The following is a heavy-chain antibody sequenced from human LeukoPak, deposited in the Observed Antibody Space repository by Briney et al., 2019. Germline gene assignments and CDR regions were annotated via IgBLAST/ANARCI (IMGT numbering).Heavy chain of an antibody. Sequence: SESLSLTCTVSGGSISSGDYYWSWLRQPPGKGREWIGYIYDSESTYYNPSLKRRVTISVDTSKNQFSLTLSSVTAADTAVYYCARETTLYQLLRYWYFDLWGRGTLVTVSS. V-gene: IGHV4-30-4*01. J-gene: IGHJ2*01. CDR3: ARETTLYQLLRYWYFDL. CDR1: GGSISSGDYY. D-gene: IGHD2-2*01. CDR2: IYDSEST.